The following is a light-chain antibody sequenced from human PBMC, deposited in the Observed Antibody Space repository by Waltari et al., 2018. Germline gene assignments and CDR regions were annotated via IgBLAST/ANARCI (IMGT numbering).Light chain of an antibody. J-gene: IGKJ4*01. CDR3: QQYNSS. V-gene: IGKV1-5*01. Sequence: DIQMTQSPSTLSASVGDRVTITCRASQSISSWFAWYQQKPGKAPKLLIYDASSLESGVPSRFSGSGSGTEFTLTISSLQPDDFATYYCQQYNSSFGGGTKVEIK. CDR2: DAS. CDR1: QSISSW.